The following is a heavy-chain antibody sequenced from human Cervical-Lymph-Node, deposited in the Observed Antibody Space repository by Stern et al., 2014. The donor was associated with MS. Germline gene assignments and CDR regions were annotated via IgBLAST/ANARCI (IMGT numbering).Heavy chain of an antibody. Sequence: QDQLVQSGAEVKKPGASVKVSCKASGYTFTSYYVHWVRQAPGEGFEWMGIIDPSGGSTSYAQKFQGRVTLTRDTSTSTVYMELNSLRSDDTAMYYCAREHTAMGFGYWGQGTLVTVSS. J-gene: IGHJ4*02. D-gene: IGHD5-18*01. CDR1: GYTFTSYY. CDR2: IDPSGGST. CDR3: AREHTAMGFGY. V-gene: IGHV1-46*01.